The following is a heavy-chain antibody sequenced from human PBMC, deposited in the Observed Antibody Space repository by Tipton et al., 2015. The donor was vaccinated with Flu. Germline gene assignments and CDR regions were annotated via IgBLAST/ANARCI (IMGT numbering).Heavy chain of an antibody. D-gene: IGHD3-3*01. CDR1: GYTFTSYG. CDR3: ARGYDFWSGYYKDYYYGMDV. CDR2: ISAYNGNT. J-gene: IGHJ6*02. Sequence: QLVQSGAEVKKPGASVKVSCKASGYTFTSYGISWVRQAPGQGLEWMGWISAYNGNTNYAQKLQGRVTMTTDTSTSTAYMELRSLRSDDTAVYYCARGYDFWSGYYKDYYYGMDVWGQGTTVTVSS. V-gene: IGHV1-18*01.